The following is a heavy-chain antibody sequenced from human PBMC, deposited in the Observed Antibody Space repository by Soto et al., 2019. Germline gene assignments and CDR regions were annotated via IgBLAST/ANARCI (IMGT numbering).Heavy chain of an antibody. CDR2: IKQDGSVK. J-gene: IGHJ5*01. CDR1: GFTLSNYW. Sequence: RLSCAASGFTLSNYWISWVRQAPGKGLEWVANIKQDGSVKYYVDSVKGRFTTSRDNAKSSLYLQMNSLRAEDTALYYCARDYYGSGSHDSWGQGTLVTVSS. V-gene: IGHV3-7*03. D-gene: IGHD3-10*01. CDR3: ARDYYGSGSHDS.